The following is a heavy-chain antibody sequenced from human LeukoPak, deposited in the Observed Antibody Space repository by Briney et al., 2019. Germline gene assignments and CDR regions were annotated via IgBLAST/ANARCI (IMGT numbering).Heavy chain of an antibody. CDR3: ARVPWIRLWTHYFDN. CDR2: ISGYGDSA. Sequence: PGGSLRLSCAASGFTFSSYAMSWVRQAPGKGLEWVSAISGYGDSANYADSVKGRFTISRDNSKNTLYLQMNSLRAEDTAVFYCARVPWIRLWTHYFDNWGQGTLVTVSS. CDR1: GFTFSSYA. D-gene: IGHD5-18*01. V-gene: IGHV3-23*01. J-gene: IGHJ4*02.